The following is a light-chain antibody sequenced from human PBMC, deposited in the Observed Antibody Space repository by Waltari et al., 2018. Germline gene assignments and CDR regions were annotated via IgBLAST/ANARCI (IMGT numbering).Light chain of an antibody. CDR3: QQYNRWPPIT. Sequence: EVVMTQSPATLSVFPGESATLSYRASQTVSSNLAWYQQRPGQAPRLLIFDASTRAPSVPARFSGSGSGTEFTLTIRSLQSEDSAVYYCQQYNRWPPITFGQGTRLEIK. J-gene: IGKJ5*01. CDR1: QTVSSN. CDR2: DAS. V-gene: IGKV3-15*01.